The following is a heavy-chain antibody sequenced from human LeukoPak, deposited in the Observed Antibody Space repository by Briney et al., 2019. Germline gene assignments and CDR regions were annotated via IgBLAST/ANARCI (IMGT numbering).Heavy chain of an antibody. CDR1: GYTFTDYY. V-gene: IGHV1-2*02. CDR3: ARDGVRPILFDP. CDR2: INPDSGGT. D-gene: IGHD3-10*01. J-gene: IGHJ5*02. Sequence: ASVKVSCKASGYTFTDYYIHWVRQAPGQGLEWMGWINPDSGGTYHAQKFQGRVTMTRDTSITTGYMELSALRSDDTAVYYCARDGVRPILFDPWGEGTLDTVSS.